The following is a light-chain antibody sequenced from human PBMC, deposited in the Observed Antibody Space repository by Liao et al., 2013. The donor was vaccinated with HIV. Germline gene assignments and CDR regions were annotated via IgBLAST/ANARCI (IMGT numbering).Light chain of an antibody. V-gene: IGLV3-21*01. CDR3: QAWDTTSLYV. Sequence: SYELTQPPSVSVAPGKTAMITCGGNNIGSKSVHWYQQKPGQAPVLVIYYDSDRPSGIPERFSGSNSGNTATLSISGTQAVDEADYYCQAWDTTSLYVFGTGTKVTVL. CDR2: YDS. J-gene: IGLJ1*01. CDR1: NIGSKS.